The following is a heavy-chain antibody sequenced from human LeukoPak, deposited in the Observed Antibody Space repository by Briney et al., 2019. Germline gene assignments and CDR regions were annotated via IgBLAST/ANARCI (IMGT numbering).Heavy chain of an antibody. D-gene: IGHD1-26*01. CDR2: INPSGGST. V-gene: IGHV1-46*03. Sequence: ASVKVSFKASGYTFTRYYMHWVRQAPGQGLEWMGIINPSGGSTSYAQKFQGRVTMTRDTSTSTVYMELSSLRSEDTAVYYCARGIVGATDAFDIWGQGTMVTVSS. CDR1: GYTFTRYY. J-gene: IGHJ3*02. CDR3: ARGIVGATDAFDI.